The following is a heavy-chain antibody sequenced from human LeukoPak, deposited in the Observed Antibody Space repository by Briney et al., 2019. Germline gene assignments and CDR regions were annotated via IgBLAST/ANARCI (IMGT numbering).Heavy chain of an antibody. Sequence: SGGSLRLSCAASGFTFSSYGMSWVRQAPGKGLEWVSAISGSGGSTYYADSVKGRFTISRDNSKNTLYLQMNSLRAEDTAVYYCAKDSGITMVRGVIGGMMVMDVWGKGTTVTISS. J-gene: IGHJ6*03. D-gene: IGHD3-10*01. CDR1: GFTFSSYG. V-gene: IGHV3-23*01. CDR2: ISGSGGST. CDR3: AKDSGITMVRGVIGGMMVMDV.